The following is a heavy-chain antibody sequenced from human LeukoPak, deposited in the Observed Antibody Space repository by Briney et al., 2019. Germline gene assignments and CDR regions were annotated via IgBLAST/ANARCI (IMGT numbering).Heavy chain of an antibody. CDR3: ARDSMITFGGVIVEYYFDY. V-gene: IGHV4-61*01. Sequence: SETLSLTCTVSGGSVSSGSYYWSWIRQPPGKGLEWIGYMYYSGSTNYNPSLKSRVTISVDTSKNQFSLKLSSVTAADTAVYYCARDSMITFGGVIVEYYFDYWGQRTLDTVSS. J-gene: IGHJ4*02. D-gene: IGHD3-16*02. CDR2: MYYSGST. CDR1: GGSVSSGSYY.